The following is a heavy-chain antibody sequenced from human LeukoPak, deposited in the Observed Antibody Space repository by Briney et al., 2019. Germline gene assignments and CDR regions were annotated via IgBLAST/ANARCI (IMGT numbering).Heavy chain of an antibody. CDR3: FLPHHIKGY. D-gene: IGHD1-14*01. J-gene: IGHJ4*02. V-gene: IGHV1-8*01. CDR1: GYTFTSYD. CDR2: MNPNSGNT. Sequence: ASVKVSCKASGYTFTSYDINWVRQATGQGLEWMGWMNPNSGNTGYAQKFQGRVTMTRNTSIGTAYIELSSLRSEDTAVYYCFLPHHIKGYWGQGTLVTASS.